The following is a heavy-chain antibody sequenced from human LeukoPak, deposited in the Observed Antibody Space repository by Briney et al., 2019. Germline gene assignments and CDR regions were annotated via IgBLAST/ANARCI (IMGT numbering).Heavy chain of an antibody. CDR1: GFTFSSYS. Sequence: GGSLRLSCAASGFTFSSYSMNWVRQAPGKGLEWVSSISSSSSYIYYADSVKGRFTISRDNAKNSLYLQMNSLRAEDTAVYYCARALDIAVAWGFDPWGQGTLVTVSS. CDR3: ARALDIAVAWGFDP. CDR2: ISSSSSYI. J-gene: IGHJ5*02. V-gene: IGHV3-21*01. D-gene: IGHD6-19*01.